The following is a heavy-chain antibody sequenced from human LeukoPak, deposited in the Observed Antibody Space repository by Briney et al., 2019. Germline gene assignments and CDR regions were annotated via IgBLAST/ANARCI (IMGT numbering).Heavy chain of an antibody. Sequence: GGSLRLSCAGSGFTFRNRWATWVRQAPGKGLEWVASAGQYGHDNDYVDSVRGRFTISRDFAKISLFLQMNSLRVEDTAVYYCAAGGAPGRFDYWGRGAPVTVSS. CDR3: AAGGAPGRFDY. J-gene: IGHJ4*02. CDR1: GFTFRNRW. D-gene: IGHD6-13*01. V-gene: IGHV3-7*01. CDR2: AGQYGHDN.